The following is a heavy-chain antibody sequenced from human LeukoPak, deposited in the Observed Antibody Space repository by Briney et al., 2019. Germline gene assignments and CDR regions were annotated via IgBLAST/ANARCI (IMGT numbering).Heavy chain of an antibody. J-gene: IGHJ4*02. V-gene: IGHV3-7*01. D-gene: IGHD3-22*01. Sequence: AGGSLRLSCAASGFTFSSYWMSWVRQAPGKGLEWVANINQDGSEKFYVDSVKGRFTISRDNAKNSLYLQMNSLRAEDTAFYYCARLFRGYYWGWGQGTLVTVSS. CDR1: GFTFSSYW. CDR2: INQDGSEK. CDR3: ARLFRGYYWG.